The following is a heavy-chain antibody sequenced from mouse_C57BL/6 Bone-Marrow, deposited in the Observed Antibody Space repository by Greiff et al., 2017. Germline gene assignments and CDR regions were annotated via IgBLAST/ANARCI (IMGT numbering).Heavy chain of an antibody. CDR1: GYTFTGYW. CDR2: ILPGSGST. CDR3: ARGYYGSSYPYWYFDV. D-gene: IGHD1-1*01. V-gene: IGHV1-9*01. J-gene: IGHJ1*03. Sequence: QVHVKQSGAELMKPGASVKLSCKATGYTFTGYWIEWVKQRPGHGLEWIGEILPGSGSTNYNEKFKGKATFTADTSSNTAYMQLSSLTTEDSAIYYGARGYYGSSYPYWYFDVWGTGTTVTVSS.